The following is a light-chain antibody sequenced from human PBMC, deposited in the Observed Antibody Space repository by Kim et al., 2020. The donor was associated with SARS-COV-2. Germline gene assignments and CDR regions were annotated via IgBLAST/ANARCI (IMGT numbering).Light chain of an antibody. CDR3: QQYNSYSPGWT. Sequence: DIQMTQSPSTLSASVGDRVTITCRASQSISSWLAWYQQKPGKAPKLLIYDASSLESGVPSRFSGSGSGTEFTLTISSLQPDDFATYYFQQYNSYSPGWTFGQGTKVDIK. V-gene: IGKV1-5*01. CDR2: DAS. CDR1: QSISSW. J-gene: IGKJ1*01.